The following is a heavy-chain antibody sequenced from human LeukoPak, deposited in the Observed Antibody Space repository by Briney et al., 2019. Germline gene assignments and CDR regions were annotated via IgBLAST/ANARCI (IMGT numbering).Heavy chain of an antibody. Sequence: GGSLRQTCPCAGHIYITRSRTGAVQAPGKGLEWVSAISGSGVNTYYADSVKGRFAASRDNSKNTLYLQMNSLRAEDTAVYYCATASIRDGSFDAVEYWGQGTLVTVSS. V-gene: IGHV3-23*01. CDR3: ATASIRDGSFDAVEY. CDR2: ISGSGVNT. D-gene: IGHD3-10*01. CDR1: GHIYITRS. J-gene: IGHJ4*02.